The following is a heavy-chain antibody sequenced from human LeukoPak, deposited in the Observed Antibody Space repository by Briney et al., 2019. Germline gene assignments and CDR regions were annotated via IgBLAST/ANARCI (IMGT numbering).Heavy chain of an antibody. CDR3: ARGLYSNYFDWFDP. CDR1: GYTFTSYA. Sequence: ASVKVSCKASGYTFTSYAMHWVRQAPGQRLEWMGWINACNGNTKYSQKFQGRVTITRDTSASTAYMELSSLRSEDTAVYYCARGLYSNYFDWFDPWGQGTLVTVSS. CDR2: INACNGNT. J-gene: IGHJ5*02. V-gene: IGHV1-3*01. D-gene: IGHD4-11*01.